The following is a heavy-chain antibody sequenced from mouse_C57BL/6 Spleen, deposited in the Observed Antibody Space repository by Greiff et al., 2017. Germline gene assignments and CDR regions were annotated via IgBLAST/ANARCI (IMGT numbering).Heavy chain of an antibody. Sequence: QVQLQQPGAELVRPGASVTLSCKASGYTFTGYGMHWVKQTPGRGLEWIGTIDPKTGGTKYNEKFKSKATLTVDKPSSTAYMQLRSLTSEESAVQYIAISGLVVATNYFDSSGEGTTLTDSS. CDR1: GYTFTGYG. D-gene: IGHD2-12*01. CDR2: IDPKTGGT. J-gene: IGHJ2*01. V-gene: IGHV1-72*01. CDR3: AISGLVVATNYFDS.